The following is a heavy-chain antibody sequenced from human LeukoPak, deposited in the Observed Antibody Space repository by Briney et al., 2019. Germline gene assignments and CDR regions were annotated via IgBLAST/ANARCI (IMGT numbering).Heavy chain of an antibody. J-gene: IGHJ1*01. V-gene: IGHV1-8*01. CDR1: GYTFTSYD. D-gene: IGHD3-22*01. CDR3: ARDCVRDYYDSSGYEFQH. Sequence: ASVTVSCKASGYTFTSYDINWVRQATGQGLEWMGWMNPNSGNTGYAQKFQGRVTMTRNTSISTAYMELSSLRSDDTAVYYCARDCVRDYYDSSGYEFQHWGQGTLVTVSS. CDR2: MNPNSGNT.